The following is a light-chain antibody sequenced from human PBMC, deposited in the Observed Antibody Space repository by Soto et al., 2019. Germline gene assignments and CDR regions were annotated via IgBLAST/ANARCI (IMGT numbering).Light chain of an antibody. CDR2: KAS. CDR1: QSISSW. J-gene: IGKJ5*01. V-gene: IGKV1-5*03. CDR3: QQYNSYSIN. Sequence: DIQMTQSPSTLSASVGDRVTITCRASQSISSWFAWYQQKPGKAPKLLIYKASSSESWVPSRFSGSGSGTECPLSISSLQPYDFATYYCQQYNSYSINFGQGTRLESK.